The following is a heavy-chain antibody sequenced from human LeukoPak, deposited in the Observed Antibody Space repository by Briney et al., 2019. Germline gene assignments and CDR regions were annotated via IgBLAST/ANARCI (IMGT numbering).Heavy chain of an antibody. Sequence: GGSLRLSCAASGFTFSRYSMNWVRQAPGKGLEWVSSISISSNYIYYGDSVKGRFTISRDNARNSLYLQMNSLRAEDTAVYYCAKDRAMVRGVTTFDYWGQGTLVTVSS. CDR1: GFTFSRYS. CDR3: AKDRAMVRGVTTFDY. V-gene: IGHV3-21*01. J-gene: IGHJ4*02. CDR2: ISISSNYI. D-gene: IGHD3-10*01.